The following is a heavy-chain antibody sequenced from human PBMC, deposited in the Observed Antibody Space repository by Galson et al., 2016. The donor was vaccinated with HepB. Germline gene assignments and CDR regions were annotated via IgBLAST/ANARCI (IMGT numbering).Heavy chain of an antibody. D-gene: IGHD3-10*01. V-gene: IGHV1-69*15. CDR2: VVPVFGTP. CDR3: AREVLGSSGDYYPVY. Sequence: GSFSSFSIIWVRQAPGQGLEWMGKVVPVFGTPIYGQRFQGRVTVTVDESTDTAYLEVNSLRSEDTAVYYCAREVLGSSGDYYPVYWGQGTLVTVSA. J-gene: IGHJ4*02. CDR1: GSFSSFS.